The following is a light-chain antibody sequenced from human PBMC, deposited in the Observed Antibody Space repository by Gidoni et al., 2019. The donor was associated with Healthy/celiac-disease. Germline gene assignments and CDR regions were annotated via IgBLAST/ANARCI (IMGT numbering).Light chain of an antibody. Sequence: QSALTQPASVSGSPGQSITISCTGTSSDVGGYNYVSWYQQHPGKAPKLMIYEVSNRPSGVSNRCSGSKSGNTASLTISGLQAEDEADYYCSSYTSSSTLPAVFGGGTKLTVL. CDR3: SSYTSSSTLPAV. CDR1: SSDVGGYNY. J-gene: IGLJ2*01. V-gene: IGLV2-14*01. CDR2: EVS.